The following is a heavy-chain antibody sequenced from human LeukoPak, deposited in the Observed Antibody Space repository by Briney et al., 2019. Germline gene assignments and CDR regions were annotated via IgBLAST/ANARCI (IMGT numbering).Heavy chain of an antibody. Sequence: PGGSLRLSCAASGFTFSSYWMSWVRQAPGKGLEWVANIKQDGSEKYYVDSVKGRFTISRDNAKNSLYLQMNSLRAEDTAVYYCARQLGGPSYYYYGMDVWGQGTTVTVSS. CDR2: IKQDGSEK. D-gene: IGHD7-27*01. V-gene: IGHV3-7*03. J-gene: IGHJ6*02. CDR1: GFTFSSYW. CDR3: ARQLGGPSYYYYGMDV.